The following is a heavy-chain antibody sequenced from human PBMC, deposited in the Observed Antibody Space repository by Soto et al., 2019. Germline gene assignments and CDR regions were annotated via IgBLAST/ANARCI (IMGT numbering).Heavy chain of an antibody. J-gene: IGHJ4*02. Sequence: QVQLVQSGAEVKKPGASVKVSCTASGYTFTSYAIHWVRQAPGQRLEWMGWVNAGNGNTKYSQKLQGRVTITRDTSASTAYVELSILRSEDTAVYYCARDVLYNWNLIDYWGQGTLVTTSS. V-gene: IGHV1-3*01. CDR3: ARDVLYNWNLIDY. D-gene: IGHD1-20*01. CDR1: GYTFTSYA. CDR2: VNAGNGNT.